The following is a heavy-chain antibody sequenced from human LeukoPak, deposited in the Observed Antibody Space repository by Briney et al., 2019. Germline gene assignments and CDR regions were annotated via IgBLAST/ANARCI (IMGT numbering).Heavy chain of an antibody. D-gene: IGHD6-19*01. CDR1: GFTFSSYS. CDR2: ISSSSSYI. V-gene: IGHV3-21*01. Sequence: PGGSLRLSCAASGFTFSSYSMNWVRQAPGKGLEWVSSISSSSSYIYYADSVKGRFTISRDNAKNSLYLQMNSLRAEDTAVYYCARVLGVIAVRDAFDIWGQGTMVTVSS. J-gene: IGHJ3*02. CDR3: ARVLGVIAVRDAFDI.